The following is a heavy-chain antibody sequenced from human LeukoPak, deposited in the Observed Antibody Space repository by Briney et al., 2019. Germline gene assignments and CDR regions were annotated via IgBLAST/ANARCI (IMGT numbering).Heavy chain of an antibody. CDR3: ARGRYSYGSFDY. Sequence: GGSLRLSCAASGFTFSSYWMHWVRQAPGKGLVWVSHINSDGSSTTYADSVKGRFTISRDNAKNTLYLQMNSLRVDDTAVYYCARGRYSYGSFDYWGQGILVTVSS. CDR1: GFTFSSYW. V-gene: IGHV3-74*01. CDR2: INSDGSST. D-gene: IGHD5-18*01. J-gene: IGHJ4*02.